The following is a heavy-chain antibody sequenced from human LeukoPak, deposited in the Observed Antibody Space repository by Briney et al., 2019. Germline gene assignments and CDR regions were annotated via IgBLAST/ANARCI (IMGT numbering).Heavy chain of an antibody. CDR2: IKATPHGGTT. CDR3: TRDLRSYGAIFDY. V-gene: IGHV3-15*01. Sequence: PGGSLRLSCAASGFTFINAWMAWVRQAPGKGLEWVGRIKATPHGGTTDYAAPVKGRFTISRDDSKSIAYLQMNSLKTEDTAVYYCTRDLRSYGAIFDYWGQGTLVTVSS. J-gene: IGHJ4*02. CDR1: GFTFINAW. D-gene: IGHD5-18*01.